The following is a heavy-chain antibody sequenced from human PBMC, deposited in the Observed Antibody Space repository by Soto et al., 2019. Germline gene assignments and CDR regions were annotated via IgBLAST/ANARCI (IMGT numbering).Heavy chain of an antibody. D-gene: IGHD2-2*02. CDR1: GGTFSSYA. V-gene: IGHV1-69*13. CDR3: ARDRKVVVVPAAIRLDYYYYYGMDV. J-gene: IGHJ6*02. Sequence: SVKVSCKASGGTFSSYAISWVRQAPGQGLEWMGGIIPIFGKANYAQKFQGRVTITADESTSTAYMELSSLRSEDTAVYYCARDRKVVVVPAAIRLDYYYYYGMDVWGQGTTVTVSS. CDR2: IIPIFGKA.